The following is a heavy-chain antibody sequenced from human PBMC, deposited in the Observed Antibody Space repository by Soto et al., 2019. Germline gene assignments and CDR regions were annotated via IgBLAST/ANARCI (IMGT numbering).Heavy chain of an antibody. CDR3: ARAYKYSSSLIDY. CDR1: GFTFSSYG. CDR2: IWYDGSNK. J-gene: IGHJ4*02. Sequence: QVQLVESGGGVVQPGRSLRLSCAASGFTFSSYGMHWVRQAPGKGLEWVAVIWYDGSNKYYADSVKGRFTISRDNSKNTLYLQMNCLRAEDTAVYYCARAYKYSSSLIDYWGQGTLVTVSS. V-gene: IGHV3-33*01. D-gene: IGHD6-6*01.